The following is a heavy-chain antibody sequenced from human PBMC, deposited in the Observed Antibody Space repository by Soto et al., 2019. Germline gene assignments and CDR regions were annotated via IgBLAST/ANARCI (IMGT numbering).Heavy chain of an antibody. D-gene: IGHD6-6*01. Sequence: SETLSLTCAVYGGSFSGYYWSWIRQPPGKGLEWIGEINHRGSTNYNPSLKSRVTISVDTSKNQFSLKLSSVTAADTAVYYCARGSIAARYWGQGTLVTVSS. CDR3: ARGSIAARY. J-gene: IGHJ4*02. CDR2: INHRGST. V-gene: IGHV4-34*01. CDR1: GGSFSGYY.